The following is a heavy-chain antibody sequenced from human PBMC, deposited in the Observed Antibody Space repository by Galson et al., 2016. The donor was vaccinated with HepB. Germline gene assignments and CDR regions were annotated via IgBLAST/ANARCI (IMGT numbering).Heavy chain of an antibody. CDR1: GFFFSGRA. CDR2: INNGAATT. Sequence: SLRLSCAASGFFFSGRAMSWVRQAPGKGLEWVSGINNGAATTGYAASVKGRFTISRDNSKNKLYLQMNSLRTEDTAVYYCARDDYSGGRGSPDYWGQGTLVTVSS. V-gene: IGHV3-23*01. J-gene: IGHJ4*02. D-gene: IGHD4/OR15-4a*01. CDR3: ARDDYSGGRGSPDY.